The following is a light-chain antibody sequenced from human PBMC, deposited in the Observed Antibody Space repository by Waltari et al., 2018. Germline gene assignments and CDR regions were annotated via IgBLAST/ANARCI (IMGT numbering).Light chain of an antibody. Sequence: QSVLSQPPSVSGAPGQRVTISCTGSSSNIGAGFDVHWYHQFPGTAPKLLICWDNNRPSGVPGRFSASKSGTSASLAITGLQAEDEGDYYCQSYDASLSAYVFGTGTKVTVL. J-gene: IGLJ1*01. V-gene: IGLV1-40*01. CDR1: SSNIGAGFD. CDR3: QSYDASLSAYV. CDR2: WDN.